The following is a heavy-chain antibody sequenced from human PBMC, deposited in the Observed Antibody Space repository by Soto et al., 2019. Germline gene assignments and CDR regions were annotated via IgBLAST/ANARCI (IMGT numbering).Heavy chain of an antibody. Sequence: QLQLQESGPGLVKHSETLSLTCTVSGGSISSSSYYWGWIRQPPGKGLEWIGSIYYSGSTYYNPSLKSRVTISVDTSKNQFSLKLSSVTAADTAVYYCARRTTVVTRYCDYWGQGTLVTVSS. J-gene: IGHJ4*02. CDR2: IYYSGST. CDR3: ARRTTVVTRYCDY. V-gene: IGHV4-39*01. CDR1: GGSISSSSYY. D-gene: IGHD4-17*01.